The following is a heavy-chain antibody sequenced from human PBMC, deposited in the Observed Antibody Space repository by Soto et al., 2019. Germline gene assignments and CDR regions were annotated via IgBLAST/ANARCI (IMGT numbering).Heavy chain of an antibody. D-gene: IGHD6-19*01. V-gene: IGHV3-23*01. CDR2: ISGSGGST. CDR1: GFTFSSYA. J-gene: IGHJ4*02. CDR3: AKFGRHWAVAGTCFDY. Sequence: GGSLRLSCAASGFTFSSYAMSWVRQAPGKGLEWVSAISGSGGSTYYADSVKGRFTISRDNSKNTLYLQMNSLRAEDTAVYYCAKFGRHWAVAGTCFDYWGQGTLGTVSS.